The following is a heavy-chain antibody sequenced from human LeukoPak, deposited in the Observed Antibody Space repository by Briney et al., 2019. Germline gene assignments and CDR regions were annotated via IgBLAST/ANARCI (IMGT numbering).Heavy chain of an antibody. CDR1: SGSISSSRYY. J-gene: IGHJ6*03. CDR2: IYYSGST. D-gene: IGHD3-3*01. V-gene: IGHV4-39*01. Sequence: SETLSLTCTVSSGSISSSRYYWGWIRQPPGKGLEWIGSIYYSGSTYYNPSLKCRVTISVDTSKNQFSLKLTSVTAADTAMYYCVRHEWNYYYYYVDVWGKGTTVTVSS. CDR3: VRHEWNYYYYYVDV.